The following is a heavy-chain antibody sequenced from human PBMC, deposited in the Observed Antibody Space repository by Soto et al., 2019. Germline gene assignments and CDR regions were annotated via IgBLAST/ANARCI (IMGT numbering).Heavy chain of an antibody. Sequence: SETLALTCAVYGGSFSGYYWSWIRQPPGKGLEWIGEINHSGSTNYNPSLKSRVTISVDTSKNQFSLKLSSVTAADTAVYYCARVGYVGNWCDPWGQGTLCTVS. CDR1: GGSFSGYY. CDR2: INHSGST. D-gene: IGHD5-18*01. J-gene: IGHJ5*02. CDR3: ARVGYVGNWCDP. V-gene: IGHV4-34*01.